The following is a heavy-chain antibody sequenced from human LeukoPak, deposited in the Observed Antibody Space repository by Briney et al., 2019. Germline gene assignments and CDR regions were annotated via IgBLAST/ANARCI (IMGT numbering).Heavy chain of an antibody. D-gene: IGHD6-13*01. V-gene: IGHV1-2*02. J-gene: IGHJ5*02. CDR1: GYTFTGYY. CDR3: ARDGIAAAGTRNWFDP. Sequence: ASVKVSCKASGYTFTGYYMHWVRQAPGQGLEWMGWINPNSGGTNYAQKFQGRVTMTRDTSISTAYMELSRLRSDDTAVYHCARDGIAAAGTRNWFDPWGQGTLVTVSS. CDR2: INPNSGGT.